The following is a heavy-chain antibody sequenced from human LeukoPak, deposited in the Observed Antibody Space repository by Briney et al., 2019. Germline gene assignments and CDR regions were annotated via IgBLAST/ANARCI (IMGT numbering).Heavy chain of an antibody. J-gene: IGHJ6*02. CDR3: ARSETTYYYGMDV. D-gene: IGHD1-7*01. CDR2: IIPILGIA. Sequence: SVEVSCKASGGTFSSYAISWVRQAPGQGLEWMGRIIPILGIANYAQKFQGRVTITADKSTSTAYMELSSLRSEDTAVYYCARSETTYYYGMDVWGQGTTVTVSS. V-gene: IGHV1-69*04. CDR1: GGTFSSYA.